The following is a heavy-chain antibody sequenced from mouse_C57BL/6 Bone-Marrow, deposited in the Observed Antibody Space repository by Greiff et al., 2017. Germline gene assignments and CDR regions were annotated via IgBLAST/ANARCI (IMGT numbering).Heavy chain of an antibody. J-gene: IGHJ1*03. D-gene: IGHD2-2*01. Sequence: EVMLVESGGDLVKPGGSLKLSCAASGFTFSSYGMSWVRQTPDKRLEWVATISSGGSYTYYPDSVKGRFTISRDNAKNTLYLQMSSLKSEDAAMYYCARWLPWYFDVWGTGTTVTVSS. V-gene: IGHV5-6*01. CDR1: GFTFSSYG. CDR3: ARWLPWYFDV. CDR2: ISSGGSYT.